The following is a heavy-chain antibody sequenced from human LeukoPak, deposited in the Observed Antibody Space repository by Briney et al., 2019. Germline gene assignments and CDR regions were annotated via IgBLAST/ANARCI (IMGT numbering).Heavy chain of an antibody. J-gene: IGHJ5*02. CDR3: AREYGFGSGSYYP. Sequence: GGSLRLPCAASVFTFSSYAMSWARRAREGARVWVSRIKSDGSSTSYADSAKGRFTISRDNAKNTLYLRMNSLRAEDTAVYYCAREYGFGSGSYYPWGQGTLVTVSS. D-gene: IGHD3-10*01. CDR1: VFTFSSYA. V-gene: IGHV3-74*01. CDR2: IKSDGSST.